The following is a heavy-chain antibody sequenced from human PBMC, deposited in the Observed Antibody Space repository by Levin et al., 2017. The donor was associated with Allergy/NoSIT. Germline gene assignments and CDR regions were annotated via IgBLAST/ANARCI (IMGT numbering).Heavy chain of an antibody. Sequence: GESLKISCAASGFTFSSYAMSWVRQAPGKGLEWVSAISGSGGSTYYADSVKGRFTISRDNSTNTLYLQMNSLRAEDTAVYYCAKDPRSMYYYDSSGWSPAYYCDYWGQGTLVTVSS. V-gene: IGHV3-23*01. J-gene: IGHJ4*02. D-gene: IGHD3-22*01. CDR3: AKDPRSMYYYDSSGWSPAYYCDY. CDR1: GFTFSSYA. CDR2: ISGSGGST.